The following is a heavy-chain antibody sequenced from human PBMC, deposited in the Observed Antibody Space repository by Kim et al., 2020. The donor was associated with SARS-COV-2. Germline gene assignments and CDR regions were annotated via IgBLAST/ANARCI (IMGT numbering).Heavy chain of an antibody. D-gene: IGHD2-2*01. CDR1: GGSVSSGSYY. CDR3: ARAHCSSTSCYSLDFDY. V-gene: IGHV4-61*01. Sequence: SETLSLTCTVSGGSVSSGSYYWSWIRQPPGKGLEWIGYIYYSGSTNYNPSLKSRVTISVDTSKNQFSLKLSSVTAADTAVYYCARAHCSSTSCYSLDFDYWGQGTLVTVSS. J-gene: IGHJ4*02. CDR2: IYYSGST.